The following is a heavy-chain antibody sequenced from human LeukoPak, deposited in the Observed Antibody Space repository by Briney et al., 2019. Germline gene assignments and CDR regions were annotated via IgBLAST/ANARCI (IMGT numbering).Heavy chain of an antibody. V-gene: IGHV2-5*02. Sequence: SGPTLVKPTQTLTLTCTFSGFSLSTTGVRVGWIRQPPGKALEWLALIYWDYYKRYSPSLKSMLTTTKDESKNQVVLTMTNIDPVDTATYYCAHSLGYCSGGSCPNWFDSWGQGTLVTVSS. CDR3: AHSLGYCSGGSCPNWFDS. D-gene: IGHD2-15*01. CDR1: GFSLSTTGVR. CDR2: IYWDYYK. J-gene: IGHJ5*01.